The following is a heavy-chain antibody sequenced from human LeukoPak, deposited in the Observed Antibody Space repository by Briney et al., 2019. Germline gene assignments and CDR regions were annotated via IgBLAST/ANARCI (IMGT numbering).Heavy chain of an antibody. D-gene: IGHD6-6*01. CDR3: AKRGRTYSSSNYYYYMDV. CDR1: GFIFSSYG. Sequence: GRSLRLSCAASGFIFSSYGMHWVRQAPGKGLEWVAVIWYDGSNKYYADSVKGRFTISRDNSKNTLYLQMNSLRAEDTAVYYCAKRGRTYSSSNYYYYMDVWGKGTTVTVSS. CDR2: IWYDGSNK. V-gene: IGHV3-33*06. J-gene: IGHJ6*03.